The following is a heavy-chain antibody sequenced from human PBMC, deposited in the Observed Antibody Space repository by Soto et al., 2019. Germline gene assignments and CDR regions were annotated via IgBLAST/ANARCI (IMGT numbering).Heavy chain of an antibody. Sequence: LRXSYAGSGFTVIRYPMTWVGLAPGKGLEWVSSIGFSDGGTYYADSVKGRLTVSRDNSKNTLFLQMNSLRVEDTAVYYCVKDDRILGRRYFDLWGRGTLVTVPS. D-gene: IGHD2-15*01. J-gene: IGHJ2*01. CDR2: IGFSDGGT. V-gene: IGHV3-23*01. CDR1: GFTVIRYP. CDR3: VKDDRILGRRYFDL.